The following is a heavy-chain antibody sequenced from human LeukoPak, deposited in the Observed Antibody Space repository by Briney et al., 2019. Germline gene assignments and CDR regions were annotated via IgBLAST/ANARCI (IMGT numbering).Heavy chain of an antibody. CDR2: IYSGGDI. Sequence: GGSLRLSCAASGFTFDDYGMSWVRQAPGKGLEWVSGIYSGGDIAYADSVKGRFTISSDTSQNKLYLHMNSLRVEDTAVYYCAGGTDFWSGYCFDSWGQGTLVTVSS. V-gene: IGHV3-20*04. CDR1: GFTFDDYG. J-gene: IGHJ4*02. CDR3: AGGTDFWSGYCFDS. D-gene: IGHD3-3*01.